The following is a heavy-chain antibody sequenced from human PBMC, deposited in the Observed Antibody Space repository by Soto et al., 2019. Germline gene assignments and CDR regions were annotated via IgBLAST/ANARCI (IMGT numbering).Heavy chain of an antibody. CDR1: GVSFRGYS. V-gene: IGHV4-34*01. CDR3: ARSYRDNYGYFRVVPRADWFDP. J-gene: IGHJ5*02. D-gene: IGHD3-3*01. CDR2: IDDSGDT. Sequence: SETLSLTCAVYGVSFRGYSWSWIRRPPGKGLEWIGEIDDSGDTNYNSSLKSRVTISVDTSKNQFSLKLNSMTAADTAVYYCARSYRDNYGYFRVVPRADWFDPWGQGTPVTVSS.